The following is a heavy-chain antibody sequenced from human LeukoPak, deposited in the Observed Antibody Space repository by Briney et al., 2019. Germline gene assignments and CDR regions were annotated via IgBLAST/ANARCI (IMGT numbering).Heavy chain of an antibody. J-gene: IGHJ3*02. Sequence: GESLKISCKGSGYSFTSYWIGWVRQMPGKGLEWMGIIYPGDSDTRYSPSFQGQVTISADKSISTAYLQWSSLKASDTAMYYCARHRDCSSTSCYTPNDAFDIWGQGTMVTVSS. D-gene: IGHD2-2*02. CDR2: IYPGDSDT. CDR1: GYSFTSYW. V-gene: IGHV5-51*01. CDR3: ARHRDCSSTSCYTPNDAFDI.